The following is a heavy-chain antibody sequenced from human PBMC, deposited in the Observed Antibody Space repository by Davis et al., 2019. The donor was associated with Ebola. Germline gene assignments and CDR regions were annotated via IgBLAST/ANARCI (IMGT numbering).Heavy chain of an antibody. CDR3: ARGVAYCDGTCYFLDY. CDR2: ISRHNGHT. CDR1: GYTFTAYG. V-gene: IGHV1-18*01. D-gene: IGHD2-15*01. J-gene: IGHJ4*02. Sequence: ASVKVSCKASGYTFTAYGLSWVRQAPGRGLEWMGWISRHNGHTHYTKNLQGRVTMTTDKSTTTAYMELRGLRSDDTAVYFCARGVAYCDGTCYFLDYWGQGTLVTVSS.